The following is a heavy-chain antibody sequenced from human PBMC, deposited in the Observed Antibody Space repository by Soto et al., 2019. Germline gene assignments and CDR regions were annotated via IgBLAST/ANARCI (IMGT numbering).Heavy chain of an antibody. Sequence: QVQLVQSGAEVRKTGASVTVSCRSSGDSFNDYYIHWVRQAPGQGFEWMGWINPNGGVTKYAQKFQGWVSMTRDTSIRTVYMQLSRLRSDDTAVYYCAREGGGATATVDYYYFYMDVWGTGTTVTVSS. CDR2: INPNGGVT. D-gene: IGHD5-12*01. J-gene: IGHJ6*03. CDR1: GDSFNDYY. V-gene: IGHV1-2*04. CDR3: AREGGGATATVDYYYFYMDV.